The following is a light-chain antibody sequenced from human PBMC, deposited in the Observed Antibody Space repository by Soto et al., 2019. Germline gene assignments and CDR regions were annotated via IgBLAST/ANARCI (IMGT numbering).Light chain of an antibody. J-gene: IGKJ2*01. CDR3: QQYNSYLYT. CDR1: QSISSW. CDR2: DAS. V-gene: IGKV1-5*01. Sequence: EIQMTQSPSTLSASVGDRVTITCRASQSISSWLAWYQQKPGKAPKLLIYDASSLESGGPSRFSGSGSGTEFTLTISSLQPDDFATYYCQQYNSYLYTFGQGTKLEIK.